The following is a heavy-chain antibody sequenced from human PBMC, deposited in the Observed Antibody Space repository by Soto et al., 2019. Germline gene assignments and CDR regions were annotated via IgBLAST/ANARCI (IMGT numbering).Heavy chain of an antibody. V-gene: IGHV4-31*03. D-gene: IGHD3-10*01. CDR3: ARDHRSLGDYYGIDV. Sequence: SETLSLTSSVSVASISSTGFYWSWILQHPGKALEWIGYIHYTGSTSYNPSLKSRLAISLDASKNQFSLSLSSVTSADTAVYYCARDHRSLGDYYGIDVWGQGTTVTVSS. CDR2: IHYTGST. CDR1: VASISSTGFY. J-gene: IGHJ6*02.